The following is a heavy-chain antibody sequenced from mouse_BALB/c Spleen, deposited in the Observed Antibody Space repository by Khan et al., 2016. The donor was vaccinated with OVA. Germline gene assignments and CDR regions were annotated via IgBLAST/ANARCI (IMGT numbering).Heavy chain of an antibody. CDR3: SSGLEGFYVMNY. V-gene: IGHV1S137*01. CDR2: ISTYHGNT. J-gene: IGHJ4*01. CDR1: GYTFSDYA. Sequence: QVQLKESGPELVRPGASVKISCKGSGYTFSDYAMHWVKQSHAKSLEWIGLISTYHGNTNYNQKFKGKATMTVDKSSSTAYMELARLTSEDSAIYYCSSGLEGFYVMNYWGQGTSVTVSS.